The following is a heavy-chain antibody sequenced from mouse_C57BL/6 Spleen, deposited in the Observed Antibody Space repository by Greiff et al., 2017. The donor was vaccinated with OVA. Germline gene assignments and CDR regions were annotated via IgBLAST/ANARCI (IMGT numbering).Heavy chain of an antibody. Sequence: EVQLQQSGAELVRPGSSVKMSCKTSGYTFTSYGINWVKQRPGQGLEWIGYIDIGNGYTEYNEKFKGKATLTSDTSSSTAYMQLSSLTSEDSAIYFCARELTGYFDYWGQGTTLTVSS. CDR3: ARELTGYFDY. J-gene: IGHJ2*01. CDR2: IDIGNGYT. V-gene: IGHV1-58*01. D-gene: IGHD4-1*01. CDR1: GYTFTSYG.